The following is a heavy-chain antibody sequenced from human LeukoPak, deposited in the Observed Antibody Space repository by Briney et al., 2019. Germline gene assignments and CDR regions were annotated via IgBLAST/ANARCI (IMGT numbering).Heavy chain of an antibody. J-gene: IGHJ2*01. CDR3: ASDAGDSAMGWGWYLDL. CDR2: VYYSGRN. Sequence: PSETLTLTCSVSGGSVANYYWHWIRQPPGKGLEWIGFVYYSGRNDYNPSLRSRITMSLDTSNNQVSLKLTSVTAADTAVYYCASDAGDSAMGWGWYLDLSGRGTLVTVSS. CDR1: GGSVANYY. V-gene: IGHV4-59*02. D-gene: IGHD5-18*01.